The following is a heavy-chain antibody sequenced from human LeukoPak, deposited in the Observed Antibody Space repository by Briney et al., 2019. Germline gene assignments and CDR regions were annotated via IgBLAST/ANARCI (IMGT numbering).Heavy chain of an antibody. D-gene: IGHD4-17*01. CDR2: INHSGYT. CDR1: GVSFNDYY. V-gene: IGHV4-34*01. CDR3: TRMTTGHDY. Sequence: PSETLSLTCAVSGVSFNDYYWSWVRQTPGKGLEWIGAINHSGYTNDSPSLKSRVTLSIDTSRKQFSLNVRSVTVADTGIYYCTRMTTGHDYWGQGTLVTVSS. J-gene: IGHJ4*02.